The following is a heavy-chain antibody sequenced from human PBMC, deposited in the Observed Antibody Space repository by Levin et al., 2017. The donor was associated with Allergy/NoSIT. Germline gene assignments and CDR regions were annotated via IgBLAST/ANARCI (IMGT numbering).Heavy chain of an antibody. CDR1: GFTFSNAW. CDR2: IKSKTDGGTT. CDR3: TTPRDGYNYYFDY. D-gene: IGHD5-24*01. V-gene: IGHV3-15*01. J-gene: IGHJ4*02. Sequence: GGSLRLSCAASGFTFSNAWMNWVRQAPGKGLEWVGRIKSKTDGGTTDYAAPVKGRFTISRDDSKNTLYLQMSSLKIEDTAVYYCTTPRDGYNYYFDYWGQGTLVTVSS.